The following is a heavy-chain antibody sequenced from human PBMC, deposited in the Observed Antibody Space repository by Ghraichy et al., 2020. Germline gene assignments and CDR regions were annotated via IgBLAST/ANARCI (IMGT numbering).Heavy chain of an antibody. CDR1: GGSVSSGSYY. CDR3: ARIDIVVVVAATGRGWFDP. V-gene: IGHV4-61*01. CDR2: IYYSGST. D-gene: IGHD2-15*01. J-gene: IGHJ5*02. Sequence: ETLSLPCTVSGGSVSSGSYYWSWIRQPPGKGLEWIGYIYYSGSTNYNPSLKSRVTISVDTSKNQFSLKLSSVTAADTAVYYCARIDIVVVVAATGRGWFDPWGQGTLVTVSS.